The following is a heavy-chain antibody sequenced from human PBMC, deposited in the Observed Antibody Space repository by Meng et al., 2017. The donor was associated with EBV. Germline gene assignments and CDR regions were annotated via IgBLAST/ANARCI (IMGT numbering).Heavy chain of an antibody. D-gene: IGHD6-13*01. CDR2: IIPIFGTA. V-gene: IGHV1-69*06. J-gene: IGHJ4*02. CDR1: GGTFSSYA. Sequence: QVQLVHAGDEVKKPGSSVKVSGKASGGTFSSYAISWVRQAPGQGLEWMGGIIPIFGTANYAQKFQGRVTITADKSTSTAYMELSSLRSEDTAVYYCARAEIAAAGRLDYWGQGTLVTVSS. CDR3: ARAEIAAAGRLDY.